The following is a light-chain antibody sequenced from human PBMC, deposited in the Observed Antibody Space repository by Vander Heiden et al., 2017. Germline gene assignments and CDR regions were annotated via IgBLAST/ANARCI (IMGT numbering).Light chain of an antibody. V-gene: IGKV1-39*01. CDR2: AAS. CDR1: QSISSY. J-gene: IGKJ1*01. CDR3: QQSYSTRWT. Sequence: DIQMTQSPSSLSASVGDRVTITCRASQSISSYLNWYQQKPGKAPKLLIYAASSLQIGVPSRFSGSGSGTDFTLTISSLQPEDFATYYCQQSYSTRWTFGQGTKVEIK.